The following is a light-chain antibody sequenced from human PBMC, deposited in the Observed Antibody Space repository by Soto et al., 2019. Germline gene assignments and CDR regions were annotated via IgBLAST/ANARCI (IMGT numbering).Light chain of an antibody. Sequence: QAVVTQPPSVSASPGQTVTISCSGSTSNIGNNYVSWYQHLPGTAPRLLIFENDKRRSGIPDRFSGSKSGTSATLAITGLQTGDEADYYCATWDIRLNINWVFGGGTKLTVL. CDR2: END. V-gene: IGLV1-51*02. CDR1: TSNIGNNY. J-gene: IGLJ3*02. CDR3: ATWDIRLNINWV.